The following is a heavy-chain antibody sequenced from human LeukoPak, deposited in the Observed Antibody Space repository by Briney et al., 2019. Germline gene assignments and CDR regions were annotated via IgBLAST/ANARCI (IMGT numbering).Heavy chain of an antibody. D-gene: IGHD5-12*01. V-gene: IGHV4-34*01. CDR3: ARERGVATSYFDY. Sequence: PSETLSLTCAVYGGSFSGYYWSWIRQPPGKGLEWIGEINHSGSTNYNPSPKSRVTISVDTSKNQFSLKLNSVTAADTAVFYCARERGVATSYFDYWGQGTLVTVSS. J-gene: IGHJ4*02. CDR2: INHSGST. CDR1: GGSFSGYY.